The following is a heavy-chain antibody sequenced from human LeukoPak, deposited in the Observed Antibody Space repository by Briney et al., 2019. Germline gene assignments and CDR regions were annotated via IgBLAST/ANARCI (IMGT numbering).Heavy chain of an antibody. V-gene: IGHV3-23*01. CDR3: AKGGASVTDAPHGDVVTTTLDGFDI. CDR1: GFAFSTFP. J-gene: IGHJ3*02. CDR2: VSGSGGHT. D-gene: IGHD4-17*01. Sequence: GGSLRLSCAASGFAFSTFPMSWVRQAPGKGLEWVSAVSGSGGHTFCLDSAKGRVTISRDNSKKTLYLQMNSLRVDDTAVYYCAKGGASVTDAPHGDVVTTTLDGFDIWGQGTMVTVSS.